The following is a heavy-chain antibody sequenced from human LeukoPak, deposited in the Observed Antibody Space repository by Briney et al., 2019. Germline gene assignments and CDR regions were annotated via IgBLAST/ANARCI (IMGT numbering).Heavy chain of an antibody. Sequence: ASVKVSCKASGGTFSSYAISWVRQAPGQGLEWMGGIIPIFGTANYAQKFQGRVTITTDESTSTAYMELSSQRSEDTAVYFCATGVRWDFDYWGQGSLVSVSS. CDR1: GGTFSSYA. J-gene: IGHJ4*02. D-gene: IGHD4-23*01. CDR2: IIPIFGTA. V-gene: IGHV1-69*05. CDR3: ATGVRWDFDY.